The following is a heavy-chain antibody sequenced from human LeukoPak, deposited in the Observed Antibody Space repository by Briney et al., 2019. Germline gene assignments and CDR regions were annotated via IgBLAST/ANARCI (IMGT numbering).Heavy chain of an antibody. CDR2: INPNSGGT. V-gene: IGHV1-2*02. CDR1: GYTFTGYY. CDR3: ARARVRGVGTVDY. Sequence: GASVKVSCKASGYTFTGYYMHWVRQAPGQGLEWMGWINPNSGGTNYAQKFQGRVTMTRDTSISTAYMELSRLRSDDTAVYYCARARVRGVGTVDYWGQGTLVTVSS. J-gene: IGHJ4*02. D-gene: IGHD3-10*01.